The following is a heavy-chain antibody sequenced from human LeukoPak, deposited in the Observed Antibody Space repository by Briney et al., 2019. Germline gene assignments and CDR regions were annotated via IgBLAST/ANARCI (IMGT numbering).Heavy chain of an antibody. CDR2: FDPEDGET. Sequence: ASVKLSCKVSGYTLTELSMHWVRQAPGKGLEWMGGFDPEDGETIYAQKFQGRVTMTEDTSTDTAYMELSSLRSEDTAVYYCATVMWAIAAAGTGWFDPWGQGTLVTVSS. V-gene: IGHV1-24*01. CDR1: GYTLTELS. D-gene: IGHD6-13*01. J-gene: IGHJ5*02. CDR3: ATVMWAIAAAGTGWFDP.